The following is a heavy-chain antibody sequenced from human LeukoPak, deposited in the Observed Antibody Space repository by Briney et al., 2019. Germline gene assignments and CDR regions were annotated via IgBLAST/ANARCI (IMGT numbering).Heavy chain of an antibody. J-gene: IGHJ4*02. CDR3: AKHELWFGEFGAEVDY. CDR2: INSDGSTA. D-gene: IGHD3-10*01. V-gene: IGHV3-74*01. Sequence: GGSLRLSFAASGFTFSSYWMHWVRQAPGKGLVWVSRINSDGSTASYADSVRGRFTISRDNAKNTLYLQMNSLRAEDTAVYYCAKHELWFGEFGAEVDYWGQGTLVTVSS. CDR1: GFTFSSYW.